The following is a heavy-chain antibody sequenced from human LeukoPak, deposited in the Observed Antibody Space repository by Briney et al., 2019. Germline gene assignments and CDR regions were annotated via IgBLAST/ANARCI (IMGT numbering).Heavy chain of an antibody. CDR3: ARGLGLDY. J-gene: IGHJ4*02. V-gene: IGHV1-2*02. Sequence: GASVKVSCKASGYSLNAYYMHWVRQSPGQGLEWMGWINPSSGGTKYAQMFQRRVTMARDTSISTTYKELSRLTSDDTAVYYCARGLGLDYWGQGTLVTVSS. CDR1: GYSLNAYY. CDR2: INPSSGGT.